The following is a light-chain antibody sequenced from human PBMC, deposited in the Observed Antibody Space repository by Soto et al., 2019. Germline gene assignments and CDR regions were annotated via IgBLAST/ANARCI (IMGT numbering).Light chain of an antibody. V-gene: IGKV1-39*01. J-gene: IGKJ2*01. CDR1: QSIGTY. CDR2: AAS. Sequence: DAQMTQSPSSLSASVGDSVTITCRASQSIGTYLDWYQHKPGKAPKLLIYAASSLQSGVPSRFSGSGSGTDFTLTISSLQPEDFANYCWQESHSTFGQGTKLEIK. CDR3: QESHST.